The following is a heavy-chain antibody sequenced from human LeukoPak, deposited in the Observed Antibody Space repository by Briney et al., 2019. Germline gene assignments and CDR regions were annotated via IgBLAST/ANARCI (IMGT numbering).Heavy chain of an antibody. CDR1: GYTFTGYY. D-gene: IGHD3-22*01. Sequence: ASVKVSCKASGYTFTGYYMHWVRQAPGQGLEWMGWINPNSGGTNYAQKFQGWVTMTRDTSICTAYMELNRLRSDDTAVYYCARDSRPPHSYYYDSSGSYFDYWGQGTLVTVSS. V-gene: IGHV1-2*04. J-gene: IGHJ4*02. CDR3: ARDSRPPHSYYYDSSGSYFDY. CDR2: INPNSGGT.